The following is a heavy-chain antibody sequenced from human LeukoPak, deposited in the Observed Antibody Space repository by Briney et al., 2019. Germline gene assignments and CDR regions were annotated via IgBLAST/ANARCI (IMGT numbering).Heavy chain of an antibody. V-gene: IGHV3-23*01. CDR2: ISGSGGST. CDR3: ARVGSGWFFDY. D-gene: IGHD6-19*01. J-gene: IGHJ4*02. CDR1: GFTFSSYG. Sequence: GGSLRLSCAASGFTFSSYGMSWVRQAPGKGLEWVSAISGSGGSTYYADSVKGRFTISRDNAKNSLYLQMNSLRAEDTAVYYCARVGSGWFFDYWGQGTLVTVSS.